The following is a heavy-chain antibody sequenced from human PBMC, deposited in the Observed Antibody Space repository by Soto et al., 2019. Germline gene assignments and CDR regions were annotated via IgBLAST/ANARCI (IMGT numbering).Heavy chain of an antibody. CDR3: ARLRYSDY. CDR1: GFTFSTYS. V-gene: IGHV3-7*01. Sequence: LRLSCAASGFTFSTYSMNWVRQAPGKGLEWVANIKEDGSEKNYVDSVKGQFTISRDNAKKLLYLQMNSLRAEDTAVYYCARLRYSDYWGQGALVTVSS. D-gene: IGHD2-15*01. J-gene: IGHJ4*02. CDR2: IKEDGSEK.